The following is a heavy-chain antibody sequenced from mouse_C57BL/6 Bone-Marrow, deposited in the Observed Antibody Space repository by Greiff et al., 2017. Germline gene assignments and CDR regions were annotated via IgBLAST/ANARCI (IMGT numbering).Heavy chain of an antibody. V-gene: IGHV3-6*01. CDR2: ISYDGSN. CDR3: AGAMMVKKWYFEV. J-gene: IGHJ1*03. D-gene: IGHD2-3*01. Sequence: EVQLVESGPGLVKPSQSLSLTCSVTGYSFTSCYYWYWIRQFPGNQLEWMSYISYDGSNNYNPSLKNRISITRDTSKNQFFLKLNSVTTEDTATCYCAGAMMVKKWYFEVWGTGTTVTVSS. CDR1: GYSFTSCYY.